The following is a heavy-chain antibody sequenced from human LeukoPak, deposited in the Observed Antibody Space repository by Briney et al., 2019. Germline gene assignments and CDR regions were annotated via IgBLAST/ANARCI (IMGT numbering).Heavy chain of an antibody. D-gene: IGHD3-3*01. CDR1: GYTFTSYG. Sequence: ASVKVSCKASGYTFTSYGISWVRQAPGQGLEWMGWISAYNGNTNYAQKLQGRVTMTTDTSTSTAYMELRSLRSDDTAVYYCARGIPSFTLFGVVIYWGQGTAVTVSS. J-gene: IGHJ4*02. V-gene: IGHV1-18*01. CDR2: ISAYNGNT. CDR3: ARGIPSFTLFGVVIY.